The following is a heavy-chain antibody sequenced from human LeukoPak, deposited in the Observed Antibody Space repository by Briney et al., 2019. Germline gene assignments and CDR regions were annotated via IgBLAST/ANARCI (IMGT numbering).Heavy chain of an antibody. Sequence: ASVKVSCKVSAYTLTELSMHWVRQPPGKGLGWMGGFDPVDGQTIYAQKFQGRVTITEDTYTDTAYMELSRLRSEDTAVSYCATDRILNSGSSSGFDYWGQGTLVTVSS. V-gene: IGHV1-24*01. CDR3: ATDRILNSGSSSGFDY. J-gene: IGHJ4*02. CDR2: FDPVDGQT. CDR1: AYTLTELS. D-gene: IGHD1-26*01.